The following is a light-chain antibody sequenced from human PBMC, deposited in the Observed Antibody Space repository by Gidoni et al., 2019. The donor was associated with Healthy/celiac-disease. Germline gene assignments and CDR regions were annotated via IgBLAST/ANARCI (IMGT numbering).Light chain of an antibody. CDR3: QQSYSTPPT. J-gene: IGKJ2*01. CDR2: AAS. CDR1: QSISSY. Sequence: IQMTQSPSSLSASVGDRVTITCRASQSISSYLNWYQQKPGKAPKLLIYAASSLQSGVPSRFSGRGSGTDFTLTISSLQPEDFATYYCQQSYSTPPTFGQGTKLEIK. V-gene: IGKV1-39*01.